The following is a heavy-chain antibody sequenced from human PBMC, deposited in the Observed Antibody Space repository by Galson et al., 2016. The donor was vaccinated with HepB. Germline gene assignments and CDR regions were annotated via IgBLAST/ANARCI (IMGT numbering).Heavy chain of an antibody. V-gene: IGHV3-33*01. CDR1: GFTFSTHA. Sequence: SLRLSCAPSGFTFSTHAMHWVRQAPGKGLEWVAVIWYDGSNKYYAAPVKGRFTISRDESKNTLYLQMNSLKTEDTAVYYCATLGLVPVTIGLYQYALDVWGQGTSVTVSS. CDR2: IWYDGSNK. D-gene: IGHD2-2*02. J-gene: IGHJ6*02. CDR3: ATLGLVPVTIGLYQYALDV.